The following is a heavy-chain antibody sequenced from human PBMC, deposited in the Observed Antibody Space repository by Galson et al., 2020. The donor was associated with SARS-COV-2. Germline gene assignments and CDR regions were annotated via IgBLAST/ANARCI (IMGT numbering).Heavy chain of an antibody. Sequence: GGSLRLSCAASGFTVSSNYMSWVRQASGKGLEWVSVIHSGGSTYYADSVKGRFTISRDNSKNTRYLQMNSLRAEDTAVYYCARAPYGGNADYVDYWGPGTLVTVS. CDR3: ARAPYGGNADYVDY. D-gene: IGHD2-15*01. V-gene: IGHV3-53*01. CDR2: IHSGGST. CDR1: GFTVSSNY. J-gene: IGHJ4*02.